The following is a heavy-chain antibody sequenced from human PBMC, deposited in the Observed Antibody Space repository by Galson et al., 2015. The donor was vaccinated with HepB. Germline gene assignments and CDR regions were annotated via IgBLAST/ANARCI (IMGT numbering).Heavy chain of an antibody. Sequence: SLRLSCAASGFTFSNYAMSWVRQAPGKGLEWVSAISGSGDNTYYADSVKGRFTISRDNSKNTLCLQMNNLRAEDTAIYYCAKETGYISSWSHYWGQGTLVTVSS. D-gene: IGHD6-13*01. CDR1: GFTFSNYA. J-gene: IGHJ4*02. V-gene: IGHV3-23*01. CDR3: AKETGYISSWSHY. CDR2: ISGSGDNT.